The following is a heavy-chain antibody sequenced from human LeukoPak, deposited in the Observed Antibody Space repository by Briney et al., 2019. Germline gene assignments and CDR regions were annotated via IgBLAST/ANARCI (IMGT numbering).Heavy chain of an antibody. V-gene: IGHV4-59*08. D-gene: IGHD5-18*01. CDR2: IYYSGRT. CDR1: GDSISTYY. J-gene: IGHJ4*02. Sequence: SETLSLTCTVSGDSISTYYWTWIRQPPGKGLEWLGYIYYSGRTNYNPSLKSRVTISVDTSKNQFSLRLSSVTAADTAVYYCARYPTAMVSFDYWGQGTLVTVSS. CDR3: ARYPTAMVSFDY.